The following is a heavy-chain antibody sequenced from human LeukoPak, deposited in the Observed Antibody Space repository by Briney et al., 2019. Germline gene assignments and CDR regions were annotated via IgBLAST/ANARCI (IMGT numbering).Heavy chain of an antibody. V-gene: IGHV3-53*01. CDR2: IYSAGTT. J-gene: IGHJ2*01. CDR3: ARLGDHYHWNLDL. CDR1: GFSVSTKY. Sequence: PGGSLRLSCAASGFSVSTKYMNWVRQAPGKGLEGVSIIYSAGTTYYGESVEGRFTISRDTSKNTVFLQMNSVRVEDTAVDYCARLGDHYHWNLDLWGRGTLVTVSS. D-gene: IGHD3-10*01.